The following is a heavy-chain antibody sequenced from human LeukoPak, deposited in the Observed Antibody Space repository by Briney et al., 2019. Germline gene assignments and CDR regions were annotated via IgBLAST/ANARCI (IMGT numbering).Heavy chain of an antibody. CDR2: ISSSGSTI. CDR3: ARALPVAGPVFDY. D-gene: IGHD6-19*01. Sequence: GGTLRLSCAASGFTFSNHGMNWVRQAPGKGLEWVSYISSSGSTIYYADSVKGRFTISRDNAKNSLYLQMNSLRAEDTAVYYCARALPVAGPVFDYWGQGTLVTVSS. J-gene: IGHJ4*02. CDR1: GFTFSNHG. V-gene: IGHV3-48*04.